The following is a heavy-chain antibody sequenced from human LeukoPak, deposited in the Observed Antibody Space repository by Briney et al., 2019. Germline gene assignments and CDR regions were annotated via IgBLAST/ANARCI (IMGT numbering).Heavy chain of an antibody. CDR2: INPNSGGT. Sequence: ASVKVSCKASGYTFTGYYMHWVRQAPGQGLEWMGWINPNSGGTNYAQKFQGRVTMTRDTSISTAYMGLSRLRSDDTAVYYRARERRLXWXXXXXPXXDYWGXGTLVTV. D-gene: IGHD3-10*01. V-gene: IGHV1-2*02. J-gene: IGHJ4*01. CDR3: ARERRLXWXXXXXPXXDY. CDR1: GYTFTGYY.